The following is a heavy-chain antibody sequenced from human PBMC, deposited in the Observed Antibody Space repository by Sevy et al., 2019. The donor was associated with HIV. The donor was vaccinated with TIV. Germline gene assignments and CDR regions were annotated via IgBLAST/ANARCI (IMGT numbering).Heavy chain of an antibody. V-gene: IGHV1-18*01. CDR1: GHTFTSCG. Sequence: ASVKVSCKASGHTFTSCGISWVRQAPGQGLEWMGWISAYNGNTNYAQKLQGRVTMTTDTSTSTAYMELRSLRSDDTAVYYCARDLGGYGGNSIDYWGQGTLVTVSS. CDR2: ISAYNGNT. D-gene: IGHD2-21*02. J-gene: IGHJ4*02. CDR3: ARDLGGYGGNSIDY.